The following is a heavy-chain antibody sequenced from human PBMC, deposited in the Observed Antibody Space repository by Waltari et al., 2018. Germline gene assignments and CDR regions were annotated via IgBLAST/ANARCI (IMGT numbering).Heavy chain of an antibody. CDR2: ISWNSGSI. V-gene: IGHV3-9*01. CDR3: AKDKGSSSWYYYYGMDV. D-gene: IGHD6-13*01. Sequence: EVQLVESGGGLVQPGRSLRLSCAASGFTFDDYAMHWVRQAPGKGLEWVSGISWNSGSIGDADFVKGRFTISRDNAKNSLYLQMNSLRAEDTALYYCAKDKGSSSWYYYYGMDVWGQGTTVTVSS. J-gene: IGHJ6*02. CDR1: GFTFDDYA.